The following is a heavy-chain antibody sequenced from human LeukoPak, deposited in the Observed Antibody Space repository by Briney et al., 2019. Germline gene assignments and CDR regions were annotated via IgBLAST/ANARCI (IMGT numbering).Heavy chain of an antibody. CDR3: ARDRALDY. D-gene: IGHD3-10*01. Sequence: PGGSLRLSCAASGFTFSSYNMNWVRQAPGKGLEWVSYISSGSSTIYYADSVKGRFTISRDNAKNSLYLQMNTLRAEDTAVYYCARDRALDYWGQGTLVTVSS. CDR2: ISSGSSTI. CDR1: GFTFSSYN. V-gene: IGHV3-48*04. J-gene: IGHJ4*02.